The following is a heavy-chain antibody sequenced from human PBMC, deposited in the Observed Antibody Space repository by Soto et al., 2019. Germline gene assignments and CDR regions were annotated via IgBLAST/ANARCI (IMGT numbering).Heavy chain of an antibody. D-gene: IGHD6-19*01. Sequence: QTGGSLRLSXXASGFSFSSYAKSWVRQAPGKGLEWVSTISSRGSTTYYADSVKGRFTVSRDNSKNTLFLQINSLKTEDTAVYFCAKPIAVAGFDFDSWGQGTLVTVSS. J-gene: IGHJ4*02. CDR2: ISSRGSTT. CDR3: AKPIAVAGFDFDS. V-gene: IGHV3-23*01. CDR1: GFSFSSYA.